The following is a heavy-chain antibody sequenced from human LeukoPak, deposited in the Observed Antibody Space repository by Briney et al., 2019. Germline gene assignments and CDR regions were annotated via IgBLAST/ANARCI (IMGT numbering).Heavy chain of an antibody. V-gene: IGHV3-23*01. CDR3: AKAAAGSYDILTGYYTRISDY. CDR2: ITGSGAST. D-gene: IGHD3-9*01. J-gene: IGHJ4*02. Sequence: GGSLRLSCAASGFTFSNNVMSWVRQAPGKGLEWVSTITGSGASTYYTDSVKGRFTISRDNSKNTLYLQMNSLRAEDTAVYYCAKAAAGSYDILTGYYTRISDYWGQGTLVTVSS. CDR1: GFTFSNNV.